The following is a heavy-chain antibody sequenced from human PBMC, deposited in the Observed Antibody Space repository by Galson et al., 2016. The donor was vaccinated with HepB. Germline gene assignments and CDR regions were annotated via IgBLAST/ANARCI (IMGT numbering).Heavy chain of an antibody. CDR3: ARLVLYDTSGSYY. Sequence: SLRLSCAASGFIFSNYAMSWVRQAPGKGLEWVSTITGRGDSAYYADSVKGRFTISRDNSQNTLFLQMNSLRAEDTAVYYCARLVLYDTSGSYYWGQGTLVTVSS. D-gene: IGHD3-22*01. CDR2: ITGRGDSA. V-gene: IGHV3-23*01. CDR1: GFIFSNYA. J-gene: IGHJ4*02.